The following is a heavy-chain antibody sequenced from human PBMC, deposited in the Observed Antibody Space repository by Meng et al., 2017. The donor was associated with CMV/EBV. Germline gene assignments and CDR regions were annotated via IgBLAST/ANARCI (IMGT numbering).Heavy chain of an antibody. J-gene: IGHJ4*02. D-gene: IGHD1-7*01. CDR1: GGSISSSNW. CDR2: IYHSGGT. V-gene: IGHV4-4*02. Sequence: GSLRLSCAVSGGSISSSNWWSWVRQPPGKGLEWIGEIYHSGGTNYNPSLKSRVTISVDTSKNQFSLKLSSVTAADTAVYYCARLTGTTIRGPNFDYWGQGTLVTVSS. CDR3: ARLTGTTIRGPNFDY.